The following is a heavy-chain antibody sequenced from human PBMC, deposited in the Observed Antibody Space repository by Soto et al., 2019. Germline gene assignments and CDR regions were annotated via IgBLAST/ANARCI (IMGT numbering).Heavy chain of an antibody. CDR3: ASTYYNASSGPFDY. V-gene: IGHV4-31*03. Sequence: ALVTTCTFSGYSISIAHSSWNFVHLHPGKVLEWIGYIYYSGSTYYNPSLKSRFTISVDTSKNQFSLKLSSVTAADTAVYYCASTYYNASSGPFDYWGQGTLVTVS. CDR1: GYSISIAHSS. J-gene: IGHJ4*02. CDR2: IYYSGST. D-gene: IGHD3-22*01.